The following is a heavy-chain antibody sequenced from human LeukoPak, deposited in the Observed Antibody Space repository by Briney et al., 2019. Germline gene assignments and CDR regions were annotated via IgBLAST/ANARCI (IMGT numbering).Heavy chain of an antibody. D-gene: IGHD3-10*01. Sequence: GGSLRLSCVASGFTFSRYWMQWVRQAPGKGLVWVSRVSSDGSSPSYADSVKGRFTISRDNAKNTLYLQMNSLRAEDTAVYYSARVSRGSSLNFDYWGQGTLVTVS. CDR1: GFTFSRYW. CDR3: ARVSRGSSLNFDY. CDR2: VSSDGSSP. V-gene: IGHV3-74*01. J-gene: IGHJ4*02.